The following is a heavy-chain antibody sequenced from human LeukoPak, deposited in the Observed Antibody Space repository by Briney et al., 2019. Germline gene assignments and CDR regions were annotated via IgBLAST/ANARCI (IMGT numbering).Heavy chain of an antibody. CDR1: GGSISSGDYY. Sequence: SETLSLTCTVSGGSISSGDYYWSWIRQPPGKGLEWIGYIYYSGSSYYNPSLKSRVTISVDTSKNQFSLKLSSVTAADTAVYYCARNGGNSDFDYWGQGTLVTVSS. V-gene: IGHV4-30-4*01. J-gene: IGHJ4*02. D-gene: IGHD2-21*02. CDR3: ARNGGNSDFDY. CDR2: IYYSGSS.